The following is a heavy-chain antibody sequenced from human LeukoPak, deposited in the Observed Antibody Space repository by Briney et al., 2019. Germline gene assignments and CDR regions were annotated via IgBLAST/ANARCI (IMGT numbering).Heavy chain of an antibody. CDR2: ISSSSSHM. J-gene: IGHJ3*02. CDR3: ARGLDSGSPPLGTFEI. V-gene: IGHV3-21*01. D-gene: IGHD1-26*01. CDR1: GFTFSTYS. Sequence: GGSLRLSCAASGFTFSTYSMTWVRQAPGKGLEWVSSISSSSSHMYYADSLKGRFTISRDNAKNSLYLQMNSLRAEDSAMYYCARGLDSGSPPLGTFEIWGQGTMVTVSS.